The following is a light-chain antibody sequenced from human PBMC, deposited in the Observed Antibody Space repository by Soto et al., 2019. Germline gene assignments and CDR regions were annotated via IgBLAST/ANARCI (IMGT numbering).Light chain of an antibody. CDR2: GNS. CDR1: SSNIGAGYD. Sequence: QSVLTQPPSGSGAPGQRVTISCTGSSSNIGAGYDVHWYQQLPGTAPKLLIYGNSNRPSGVPDRFSGSKSGTSASLAITVLQAEDEADYYCQSYDSSLSVYVVFGGGTKLTVL. V-gene: IGLV1-40*01. J-gene: IGLJ2*01. CDR3: QSYDSSLSVYVV.